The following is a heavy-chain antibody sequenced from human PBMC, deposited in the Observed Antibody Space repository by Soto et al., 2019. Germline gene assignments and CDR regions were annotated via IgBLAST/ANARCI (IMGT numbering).Heavy chain of an antibody. D-gene: IGHD6-6*01. CDR3: AREDEYSSSSADCGFDP. CDR2: INAGNGNT. J-gene: IGHJ5*02. V-gene: IGHV1-3*01. CDR1: GYTFTSYA. Sequence: QVQLVQSGAEVKKPGASVKVSCKASGYTFTSYAMHWVRQAPGQRLEWMGWINAGNGNTKYSQKFQGRVTSTRDTSASTAYMELSSLRSEDTAVYYCAREDEYSSSSADCGFDPWGQGTLVTVSS.